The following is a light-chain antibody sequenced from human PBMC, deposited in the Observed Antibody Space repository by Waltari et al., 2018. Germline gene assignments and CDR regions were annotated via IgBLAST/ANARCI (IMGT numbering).Light chain of an antibody. CDR3: QSYDSSLSGSV. CDR2: GAS. V-gene: IGLV1-40*01. J-gene: IGLJ2*01. Sequence: QSVLTQPPSVSGAPGQRVTISCTGSSSNIGAPYDVHWYQQLPGTAPKLLIYGASNRPSGVPDRFAGAKSGTSASLAITGLQAEDEADYYCQSYDSSLSGSVFGGGTKLTVL. CDR1: SSNIGAPYD.